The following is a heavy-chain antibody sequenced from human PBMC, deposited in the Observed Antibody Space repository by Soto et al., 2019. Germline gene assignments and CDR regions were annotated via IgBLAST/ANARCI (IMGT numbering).Heavy chain of an antibody. Sequence: EVQLLESGGGLVQPGGSLRLSCAASGFTFSSYAMSWVRQAPGKGLEWVSAISGSGGSTYYADSVKGRFTISRDNSKNTLYLQMNSLRDEDTAVYYCAKDGYPRDAFDIWGQGTMVTVSS. V-gene: IGHV3-23*01. CDR3: AKDGYPRDAFDI. J-gene: IGHJ3*02. D-gene: IGHD5-12*01. CDR1: GFTFSSYA. CDR2: ISGSGGST.